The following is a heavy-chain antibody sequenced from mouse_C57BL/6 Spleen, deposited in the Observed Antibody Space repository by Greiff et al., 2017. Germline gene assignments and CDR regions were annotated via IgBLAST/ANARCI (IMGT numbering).Heavy chain of an antibody. CDR2: IDPSDSYT. D-gene: IGHD2-4*01. V-gene: IGHV1-69*01. CDR1: GYTFTSYW. J-gene: IGHJ2*01. CDR3: ARKIYDDDVFDY. Sequence: QVQLQQPGAELVMPGASVKLSCKASGYTFTSYWMHWVKQRPGQGLEWIGEIDPSDSYTNYNKKFKGKSTLTVDKSSNTAYMQLSRLTSEDSAVYYCARKIYDDDVFDYWGQGTTLTVSS.